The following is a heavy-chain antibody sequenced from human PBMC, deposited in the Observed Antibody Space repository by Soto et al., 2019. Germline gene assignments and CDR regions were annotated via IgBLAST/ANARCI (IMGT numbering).Heavy chain of an antibody. J-gene: IGHJ4*02. V-gene: IGHV3-33*01. Sequence: QVQLVESGGGVVQPGRSLRLSCAASGFTFSSYGMHWVRQAPGKGLEWVAVIWYDGSNKYYADSVKGRFTISRDNPKNTLYLQMNSLRAEDTAVYYCARAYDYGDHGYFDYWGQGTLVTVSS. CDR2: IWYDGSNK. D-gene: IGHD4-17*01. CDR3: ARAYDYGDHGYFDY. CDR1: GFTFSSYG.